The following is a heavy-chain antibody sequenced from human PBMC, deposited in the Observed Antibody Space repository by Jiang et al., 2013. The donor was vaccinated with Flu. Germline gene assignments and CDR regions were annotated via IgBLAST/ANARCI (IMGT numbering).Heavy chain of an antibody. V-gene: IGHV4-59*01. J-gene: IGHJ3*02. D-gene: IGHD5-12*01. Sequence: KGLEWIGISLHGSTNYNPSLKSRVTISVDTSKNQXSLKLSSVTAADTAVYYCGAYGLDAFDIWGQGTMVTVSS. CDR3: GAYGLDAFDI. CDR2: SLHGST.